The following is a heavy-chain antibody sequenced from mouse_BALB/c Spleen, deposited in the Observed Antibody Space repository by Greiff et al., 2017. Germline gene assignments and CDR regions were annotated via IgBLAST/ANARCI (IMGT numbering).Heavy chain of an antibody. D-gene: IGHD1-2*01. J-gene: IGHJ4*01. V-gene: IGHV2-6-7*01. Sequence: VQLQESGPGLVAPSQSLSITCTVSGFSLTGYGVNWVRQPPGKGLEWLGMIWGDGSTDYNSALKSRLSISKDNSKSQVFLKMNSLQTDDTARYYCARDITTGYYAMDYWGQGTSVTVSS. CDR3: ARDITTGYYAMDY. CDR1: GFSLTGYG. CDR2: IWGDGST.